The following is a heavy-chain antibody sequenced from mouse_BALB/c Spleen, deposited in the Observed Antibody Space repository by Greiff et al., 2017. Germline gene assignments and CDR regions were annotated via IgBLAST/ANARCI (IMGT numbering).Heavy chain of an antibody. V-gene: IGHV1S135*01. CDR1: GYAVTSYN. Sequence: VQLQQSGREPVKLGVSVMVSCKAFGYAVTSYNMYWVQQSHGKSLVWIGYIDLYNGGTSFNQKFKGNATLPVVKSSSTAYMHLNSLTSEVSAVYYSESGATVGPTHHRGHGATLTVPS. D-gene: IGHD1-1*01. J-gene: IGHJ2*01. CDR3: ESGATVGPTHH. CDR2: IDLYNGGT.